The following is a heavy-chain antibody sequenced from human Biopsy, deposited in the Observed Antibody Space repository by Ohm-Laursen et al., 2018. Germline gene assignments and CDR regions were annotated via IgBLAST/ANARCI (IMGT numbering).Heavy chain of an antibody. Sequence: SLRLSCAASGFTVSDNHISWIRQAPGKGLQWVSLIYSDGNTYYADPVKGRFTISRDIPRNTLYLQMNSLRAEDTAVYYCARGPGKLWSGYYTWGQGSLVSVSS. CDR1: GFTVSDNH. CDR3: ARGPGKLWSGYYT. CDR2: IYSDGNT. D-gene: IGHD3-3*01. V-gene: IGHV3-53*01. J-gene: IGHJ5*02.